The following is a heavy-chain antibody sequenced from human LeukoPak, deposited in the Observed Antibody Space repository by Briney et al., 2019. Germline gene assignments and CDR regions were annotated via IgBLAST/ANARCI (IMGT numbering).Heavy chain of an antibody. D-gene: IGHD3-10*01. CDR3: ARALWSGPVYYGMDV. Sequence: GGSLRLSCAASGFTISNYNFYWVRQAPGKGLEWVSSISSTSSYIYYADSVKGRFTISRDNAKNSLYLQMNSLRAEDTAVYYCARALWSGPVYYGMDVWGQGTTVTVSS. CDR1: GFTISNYN. CDR2: ISSTSSYI. J-gene: IGHJ6*02. V-gene: IGHV3-21*06.